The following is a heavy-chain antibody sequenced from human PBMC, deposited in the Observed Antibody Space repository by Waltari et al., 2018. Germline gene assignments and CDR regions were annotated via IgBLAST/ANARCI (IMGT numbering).Heavy chain of an antibody. J-gene: IGHJ3*01. CDR3: AKDGDYSLTEYDAFDV. CDR1: GFTFSSHG. Sequence: QVQLVESGGGVVQPGGALRLSCAASGFTFSSHGIAWVGQFPGKGAEWVAVVGFDGHKVFDADSLRGRFTVSRDNSKNILYLQMNSVRPEDTALYYCAKDGDYSLTEYDAFDVWGQGTVVTVSS. CDR2: VGFDGHKV. V-gene: IGHV3-30*02. D-gene: IGHD4-17*01.